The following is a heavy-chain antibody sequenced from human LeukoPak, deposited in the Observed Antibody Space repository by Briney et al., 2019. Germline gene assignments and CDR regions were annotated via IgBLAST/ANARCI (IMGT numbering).Heavy chain of an antibody. Sequence: GRSLRLSCAASGFTFSDYGIHWVRQAPGKGLEWVAVSSPHASYEYYADSVQGRFAISRDDSKNTVYLQMNSLRDEETAVYYCARDWIDRSLDYWGLGTLVTVSS. J-gene: IGHJ4*02. V-gene: IGHV3-33*01. D-gene: IGHD2-2*03. CDR2: SSPHASYE. CDR3: ARDWIDRSLDY. CDR1: GFTFSDYG.